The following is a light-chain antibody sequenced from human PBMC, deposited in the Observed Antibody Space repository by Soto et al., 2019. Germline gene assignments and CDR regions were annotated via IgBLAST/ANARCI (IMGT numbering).Light chain of an antibody. CDR1: SSNIGAGYD. CDR3: QSYDNSLSGSRL. J-gene: IGLJ2*01. V-gene: IGLV1-40*01. CDR2: RNA. Sequence: QSVLTQPPSVSGAPGQRVTISCTGSSSNIGAGYDVHWYQQLPGRAPKLLIYRNANRPSGVPDRFSGSKSGTSASLAITGLQAEDEADYYCQSYDNSLSGSRLFGGGTKLTVL.